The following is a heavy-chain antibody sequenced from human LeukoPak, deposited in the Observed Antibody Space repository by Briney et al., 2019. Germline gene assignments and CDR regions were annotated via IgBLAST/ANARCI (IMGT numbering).Heavy chain of an antibody. V-gene: IGHV4-39*01. Sequence: SETLSLTRTVSGGSISSSSYYWGWIRQPPGKGLEWIGSIYYSGSTYYNPSLKSRVTISVDTSKNQFSLKLSSVTAADTAVYYCARHVSSSGWTYYYYYYGMDVWGQGTTVTVSS. CDR1: GGSISSSSYY. D-gene: IGHD6-19*01. CDR3: ARHVSSSGWTYYYYYYGMDV. J-gene: IGHJ6*02. CDR2: IYYSGST.